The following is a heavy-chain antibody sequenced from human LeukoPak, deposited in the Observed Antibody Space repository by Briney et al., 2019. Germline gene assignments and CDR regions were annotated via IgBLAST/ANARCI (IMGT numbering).Heavy chain of an antibody. CDR2: INDSGRI. J-gene: IGHJ6*03. CDR1: GGSFSGYY. Sequence: PSETLSLTCGVYGGSFSGYYWSWIRQPPGKGLEWIGEINDSGRINYNPSLMSRVTVSVDTSKNQFSLRLTSVTATDTAVYYCARRWNYGRNYYIDVWGNGATVSVSS. D-gene: IGHD1-7*01. CDR3: ARRWNYGRNYYIDV. V-gene: IGHV4-34*01.